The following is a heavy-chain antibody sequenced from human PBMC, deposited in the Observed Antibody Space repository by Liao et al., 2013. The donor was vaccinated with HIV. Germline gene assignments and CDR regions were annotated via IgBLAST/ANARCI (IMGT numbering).Heavy chain of an antibody. J-gene: IGHJ3*02. CDR1: GGSISSGDYY. Sequence: QVQLQESGPGLVQPSQSLSLTCTVSGGSISSGDYYWTWIRQPPGKGLEWIGYIYYSGSAYYNPSLTSRLTMSVDTSKNQFSLKLRSVTAADSAVYYCARASPPQYSGSYITVVAFDIWGQGTAVTVSS. V-gene: IGHV4-30-4*08. CDR2: IYYSGSA. D-gene: IGHD1-26*01. CDR3: ARASPPQYSGSYITVVAFDI.